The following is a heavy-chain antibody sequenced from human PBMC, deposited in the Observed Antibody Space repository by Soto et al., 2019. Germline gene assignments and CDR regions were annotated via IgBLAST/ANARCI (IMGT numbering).Heavy chain of an antibody. V-gene: IGHV4-59*01. CDR1: GGSISSYY. J-gene: IGHJ5*02. Sequence: QVQLQESGPGLVKPSETLSLTCTVSGGSISSYYWSWIRQPPGKGLEWIGYIYYSGSTNYNPSLKSRVTLPVDTSKNRFSLRRSSVTAADTAVYYGGREGGSGYCSGGSCYSWFDPWGQGTLVTVSS. CDR2: IYYSGST. CDR3: GREGGSGYCSGGSCYSWFDP. D-gene: IGHD2-15*01.